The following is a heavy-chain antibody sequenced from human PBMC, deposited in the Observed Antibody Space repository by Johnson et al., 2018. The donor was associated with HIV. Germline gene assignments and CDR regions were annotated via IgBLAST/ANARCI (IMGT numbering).Heavy chain of an antibody. D-gene: IGHD2-8*01. CDR3: AKNGARGDAFDI. CDR1: GFTFSSYG. CDR2: IRYDGSNK. V-gene: IGHV3-30*02. Sequence: VQLVESWGGVVQPGRSLRLSCAASGFTFSSYGMHWVRQAPGKGLEWVAFIRYDGSNKYYADSVKGRFTISRDNSKNTLYLQMNSLRAEDTAVYYCAKNGARGDAFDIWGQGTMVTVSS. J-gene: IGHJ3*02.